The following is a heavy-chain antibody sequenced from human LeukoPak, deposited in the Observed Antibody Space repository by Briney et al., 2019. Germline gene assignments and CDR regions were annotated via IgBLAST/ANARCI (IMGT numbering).Heavy chain of an antibody. D-gene: IGHD2-15*01. V-gene: IGHV4-30-2*01. Sequence: SETLSLTCAVSGGSISSGGYSGRWLRQPPGGGLEWIGYIYHSGSTYYNPSLKSRVTISVDRSKNQFSLKLSSVTAADTAVYYCARLVCGGGSCPAEFDYWGQGTLVTVSS. CDR2: IYHSGST. CDR1: GGSISSGGYS. J-gene: IGHJ4*02. CDR3: ARLVCGGGSCPAEFDY.